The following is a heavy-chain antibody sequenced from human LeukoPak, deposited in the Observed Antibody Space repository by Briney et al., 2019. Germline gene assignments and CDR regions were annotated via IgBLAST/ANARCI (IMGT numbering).Heavy chain of an antibody. D-gene: IGHD3-3*01. Sequence: GGSLRLSCAASGFTFSSYSMNWVRQAPGKGLEWVSYISSSSSTIYYADSVKGRYTISRDNAKNSLYLQMNSLRAEDTAVYYCARDLTIFGVVLIWGQGTMVTVSS. CDR3: ARDLTIFGVVLI. V-gene: IGHV3-48*01. CDR2: ISSSSSTI. CDR1: GFTFSSYS. J-gene: IGHJ3*02.